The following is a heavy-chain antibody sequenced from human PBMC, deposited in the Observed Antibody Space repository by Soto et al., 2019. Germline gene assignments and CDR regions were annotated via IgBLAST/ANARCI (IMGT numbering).Heavy chain of an antibody. CDR3: ARCYSTVGSCYTCWHFDL. CDR1: GYTFADYG. J-gene: IGHJ2*01. Sequence: QAQLVQSGAEVKKPGASVKVSCQAGGYTFADYGISWVRQAPGQVLEWVGWIGPYNGNTKYAQNLQDRVTMTTDTSTNTAYMELRSLRSDDTALYYSARCYSTVGSCYTCWHFDLWGRGTLLTVSS. V-gene: IGHV1-18*01. CDR2: IGPYNGNT. D-gene: IGHD2-15*01.